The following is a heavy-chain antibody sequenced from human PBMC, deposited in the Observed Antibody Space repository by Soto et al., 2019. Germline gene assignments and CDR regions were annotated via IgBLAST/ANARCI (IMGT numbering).Heavy chain of an antibody. Sequence: PGGSLRLSCAASGFTFSSYSMNWVRQAPGKGLEWVSSISSSSSYIYYADSVKGRFTISRDNAKNSLYLQMNSLRAEDTAVYYCARDRRPNCGGDCSYYYYYGMDVWGQGTTVTVSS. J-gene: IGHJ6*02. CDR1: GFTFSSYS. CDR3: ARDRRPNCGGDCSYYYYYGMDV. CDR2: ISSSSSYI. D-gene: IGHD2-21*02. V-gene: IGHV3-21*01.